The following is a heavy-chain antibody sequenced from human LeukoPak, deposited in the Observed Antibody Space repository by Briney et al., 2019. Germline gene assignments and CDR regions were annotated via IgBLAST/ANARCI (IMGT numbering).Heavy chain of an antibody. Sequence: SETLSLTCAVYGGSFSGYYWGWIRRHPGKGLEWIGYIYYSGSTYYNPSLKSRVTISVDTSKNQFSLKLSSVTAADTAVYYCARGGQSYYDSSGLELGFDYWGQGTLVTVSS. CDR2: IYYSGST. CDR3: ARGGQSYYDSSGLELGFDY. V-gene: IGHV4-31*11. CDR1: GGSFSGYY. J-gene: IGHJ4*02. D-gene: IGHD3-22*01.